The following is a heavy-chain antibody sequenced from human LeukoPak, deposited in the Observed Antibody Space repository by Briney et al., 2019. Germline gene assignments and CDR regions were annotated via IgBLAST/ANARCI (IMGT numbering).Heavy chain of an antibody. CDR1: SDSFTIYD. CDR3: ARSTMGARRKYDY. V-gene: IGHV1-8*01. D-gene: IGHD1-26*01. J-gene: IGHJ4*02. Sequence: ASVTVSCKASSDSFTIYDVNWVRQATGKGLEWMGWMNPNSGNTGYVHKFQGRVTMTMDTSISTAYMELTSLTSEDTAVYYCARSTMGARRKYDYWGQGTLVTVSS. CDR2: MNPNSGNT.